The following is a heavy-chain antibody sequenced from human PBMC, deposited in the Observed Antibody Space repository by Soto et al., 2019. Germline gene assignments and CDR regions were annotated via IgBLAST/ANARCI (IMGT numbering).Heavy chain of an antibody. Sequence: SETLSLTCTVSGGSIISTFYYWVWLRQPPGRGLEWIANIHYSGETHYSPSLKSRVAISVDTSKSQFSLTLDSVTAADTAVYYCARRPDFRDHGWFDPWGQGILVTVSS. CDR2: IHYSGET. V-gene: IGHV4-39*01. CDR1: GGSIISTFYY. D-gene: IGHD4-17*01. J-gene: IGHJ5*02. CDR3: ARRPDFRDHGWFDP.